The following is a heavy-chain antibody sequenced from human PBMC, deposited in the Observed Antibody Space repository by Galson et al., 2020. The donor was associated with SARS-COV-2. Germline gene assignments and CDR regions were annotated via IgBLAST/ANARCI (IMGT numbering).Heavy chain of an antibody. CDR1: GFIFSNYV. V-gene: IGHV3-64*01. D-gene: IGHD1-26*01. Sequence: QLGESLKISCAASGFIFSNYVMSWVRQAPGKGLEFVSSIASNGAGAAYANSVKGRFTISRDNSRKTLFLQMGSLTVEDMSVYYCARVGASGAFDGWGQGTMVTVSS. J-gene: IGHJ3*01. CDR2: IASNGAGA. CDR3: ARVGASGAFDG.